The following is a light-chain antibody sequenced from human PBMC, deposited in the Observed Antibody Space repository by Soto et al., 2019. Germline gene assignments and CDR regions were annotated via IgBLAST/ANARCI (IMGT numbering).Light chain of an antibody. CDR2: KPS. V-gene: IGKV1-5*03. CDR1: QSISVW. CDR3: QQYNSYSPT. Sequence: DIQMTQSPSTLSASVGDRVTITCRASQSISVWLAWYQQKAGKAPNLLIYKPSMFESGVPSSFSGSGSETEFTLAISGLQPGDSATYYCQQYNSYSPTFGQRTKVEVK. J-gene: IGKJ1*01.